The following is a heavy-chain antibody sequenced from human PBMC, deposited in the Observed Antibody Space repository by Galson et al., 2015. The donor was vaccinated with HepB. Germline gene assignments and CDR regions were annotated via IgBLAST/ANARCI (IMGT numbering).Heavy chain of an antibody. J-gene: IGHJ4*02. V-gene: IGHV3-66*01. Sequence: SLRLSCAASGFTVSSNYMSWVRQAPGKGLEWVSVICSGGSTYYADSVKGRFTISRDNSKNTLYLQMNSLRAEDTAVYYCATSYVWGSFDYWGQGTLVTVSS. CDR1: GFTVSSNY. CDR3: ATSYVWGSFDY. CDR2: ICSGGST. D-gene: IGHD3-16*01.